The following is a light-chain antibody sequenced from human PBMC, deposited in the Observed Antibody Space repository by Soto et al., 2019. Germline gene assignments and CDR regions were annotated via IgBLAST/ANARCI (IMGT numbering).Light chain of an antibody. CDR3: QQRSNWPPWT. V-gene: IGKV3-11*01. CDR2: DAS. Sequence: EIVLTQSPATLSLSPGERATLSCRARQSVSNYLAWYQQKPGQAPRLLIYDASNRATGIPARFSGSGSGTDFTLTISSLEPEDFAVYYCQQRSNWPPWTFGQGTKVDIK. J-gene: IGKJ1*01. CDR1: QSVSNY.